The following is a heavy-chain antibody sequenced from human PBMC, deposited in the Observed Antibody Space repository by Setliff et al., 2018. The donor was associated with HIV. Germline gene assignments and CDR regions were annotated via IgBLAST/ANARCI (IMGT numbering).Heavy chain of an antibody. V-gene: IGHV3-15*01. CDR1: GFTFNNAW. CDR2: IKSKTDGGTT. J-gene: IGHJ5*02. CDR3: TTEDPWLRFGH. Sequence: GSLRLSCAASGFTFNNAWVTWVRQAPGKGLEWVGHIKSKTDGGTTDYAAPVKGRFTISRDDSKTTLYLQMNSLKTEDTAVYYCTTEDPWLRFGHWGQGTLVTVSS. D-gene: IGHD5-12*01.